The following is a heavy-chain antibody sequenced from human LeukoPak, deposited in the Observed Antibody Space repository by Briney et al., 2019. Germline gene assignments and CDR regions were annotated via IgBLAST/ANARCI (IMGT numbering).Heavy chain of an antibody. D-gene: IGHD2-2*01. V-gene: IGHV3-30*02. J-gene: IGHJ3*02. Sequence: GGSLRLSCAASGFTFSSYGMHWVRQAPGKGLEWVAFIRYDGSNKYYADSVKGRFTISRDNSKNTLYLQMNSLRAEDTAVYYCAKDRYCSSTSCPHDIWGQGTMVTVSS. CDR2: IRYDGSNK. CDR1: GFTFSSYG. CDR3: AKDRYCSSTSCPHDI.